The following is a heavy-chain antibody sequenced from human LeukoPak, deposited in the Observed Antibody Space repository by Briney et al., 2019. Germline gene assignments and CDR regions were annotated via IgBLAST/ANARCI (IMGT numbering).Heavy chain of an antibody. D-gene: IGHD6-13*01. V-gene: IGHV4-39*07. CDR3: ARAFSRKNSSSSGAFDI. J-gene: IGHJ3*02. CDR2: IYYSGST. Sequence: SETLSLTCTVSGGSISSYYWGWIRQPPGKGLEWIGSIYYSGSTYYNPSLKSRVTISVDTSKNQFSLKLSSVTAADTAVYYCARAFSRKNSSSSGAFDIWGQGTMVTVSS. CDR1: GGSISSYY.